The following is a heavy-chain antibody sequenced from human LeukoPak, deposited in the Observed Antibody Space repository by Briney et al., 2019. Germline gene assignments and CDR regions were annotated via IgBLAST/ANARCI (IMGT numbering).Heavy chain of an antibody. J-gene: IGHJ5*02. V-gene: IGHV3-7*01. CDR1: GFTFSSYW. Sequence: QPGGSLRLSCAASGFTFSSYWMSWVRQAPGKGLEWVANIKRDGSEKYYVDSVKGRFTISRDNAKNSLYLQMNSLRAEDTAVYYCARVIIYSSGWYVRRGWFDPWGQGTLVTVSS. CDR3: ARVIIYSSGWYVRRGWFDP. D-gene: IGHD6-19*01. CDR2: IKRDGSEK.